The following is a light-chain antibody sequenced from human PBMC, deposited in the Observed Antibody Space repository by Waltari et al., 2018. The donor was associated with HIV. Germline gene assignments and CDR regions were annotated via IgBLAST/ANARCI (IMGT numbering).Light chain of an antibody. V-gene: IGKV3-15*01. CDR3: QQYNNWPFT. Sequence: VMTQSPATLSVSPGDRATLSCKNSQRISTNLAWYQKKPGQVPRRLIYVASTSATGIPDSFSGSTSGTDFTLTISSLQSEDSAVYYCQQYNNWPFTFGPGTRLEIK. CDR2: VAS. J-gene: IGKJ3*01. CDR1: QRISTN.